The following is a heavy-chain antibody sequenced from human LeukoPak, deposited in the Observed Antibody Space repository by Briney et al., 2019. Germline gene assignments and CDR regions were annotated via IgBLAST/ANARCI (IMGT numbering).Heavy chain of an antibody. Sequence: PGGSLRLSCAASGFTFSSYAMSWVRQAPGKGLEWVSAISSSSGMIYYADSVKGRFTIPRDNAKNSLYLQMNSLRAEDTAVYYCARVSWGSAVVLAATASDFWGQGTLVTVSS. D-gene: IGHD2-15*01. J-gene: IGHJ4*02. CDR3: ARVSWGSAVVLAATASDF. CDR1: GFTFSSYA. CDR2: ISSSSGMI. V-gene: IGHV3-21*01.